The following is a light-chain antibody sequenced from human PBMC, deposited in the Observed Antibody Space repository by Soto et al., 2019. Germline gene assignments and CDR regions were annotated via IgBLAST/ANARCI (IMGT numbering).Light chain of an antibody. Sequence: DIQMNQSPSFLSASVGDRVTITCRASQGISSYLAWYQQKPGKAPKLLIYAASTLQSGVPSRFSGSGSGTEFTLTISSLQREDFATYYCQQLSAYPYTFGQGTKLEIK. V-gene: IGKV1-9*01. CDR1: QGISSY. J-gene: IGKJ2*01. CDR2: AAS. CDR3: QQLSAYPYT.